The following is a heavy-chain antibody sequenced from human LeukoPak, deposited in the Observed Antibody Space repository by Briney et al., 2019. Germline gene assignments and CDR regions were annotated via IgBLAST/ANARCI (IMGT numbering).Heavy chain of an antibody. V-gene: IGHV4-39*01. CDR2: IYFSGST. J-gene: IGHJ3*02. CDR3: ARHNAVVFADAFDI. CDR1: GASINSNNYY. D-gene: IGHD4-23*01. Sequence: NPSETLSLTCTVSGASINSNNYYWVWIRQPPGKGLGWIESIYFSGSTYYNPSLKSRVPMSVDTSKNQFSLRLSSVTAADTAVYYCARHNAVVFADAFDIWGQGTMVTVSS.